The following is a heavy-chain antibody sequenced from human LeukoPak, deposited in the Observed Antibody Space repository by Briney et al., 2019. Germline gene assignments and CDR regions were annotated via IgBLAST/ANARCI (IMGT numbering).Heavy chain of an antibody. V-gene: IGHV4-59*01. CDR1: GGSISSFY. CDR2: IYSSGST. D-gene: IGHD6-13*01. CDR3: ARKGVAAGLDC. Sequence: SETLSLTCVVSGGSISSFYWSWIRQPPGKALEWIGYIYSSGSTSYNPSLKSRVTISVDTSKNQFSLRLSSVTAADTAVYYCARKGVAAGLDCWGQGTLVTVSS. J-gene: IGHJ4*02.